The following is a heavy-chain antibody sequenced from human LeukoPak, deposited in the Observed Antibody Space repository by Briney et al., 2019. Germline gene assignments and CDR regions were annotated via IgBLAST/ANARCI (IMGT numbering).Heavy chain of an antibody. Sequence: SGGSLRVSCAASGITYGNNWMHWVRQGPGKGLVWISRINSDGGGAIYADSVKGRFSVSRDNAKNTLYLQMNSLRAEDTAVYYCARDVPHNWFDTWGQGTLVTVSS. J-gene: IGHJ5*02. CDR1: GITYGNNW. V-gene: IGHV3-74*01. CDR2: INSDGGGA. CDR3: ARDVPHNWFDT.